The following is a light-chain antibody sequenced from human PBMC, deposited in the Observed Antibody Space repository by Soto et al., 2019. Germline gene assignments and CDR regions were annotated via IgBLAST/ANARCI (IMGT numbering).Light chain of an antibody. J-gene: IGLJ3*02. CDR3: AAWDDRLRGLV. Sequence: QSVLTQTPSASGTPGQRVTISCSGSISNIGSNSVSWYRHLPGTAPKLLMYYNDQRPSGVPDRFSGSKSGTSASLAISGLQSEDEADYYCAAWDDRLRGLVLGGGTKVTVL. CDR1: ISNIGSNS. CDR2: YND. V-gene: IGLV1-44*01.